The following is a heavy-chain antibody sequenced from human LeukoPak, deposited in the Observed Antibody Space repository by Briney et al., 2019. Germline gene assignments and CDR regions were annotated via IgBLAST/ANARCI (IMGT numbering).Heavy chain of an antibody. J-gene: IGHJ3*02. CDR1: GFTFSSYG. CDR2: IWYDGSNK. D-gene: IGHD1-26*01. CDR3: TRVNSGIQYGDAFDI. V-gene: IGHV3-33*03. Sequence: GGSLRLSCAASGFTFSSYGMHWVRQAPGKGLEWVAVIWYDGSNKYYADSVKGRFTISRDNAKNSLYLQMNSLSVEDTAVYYCTRVNSGIQYGDAFDIWGQGTMVTVSS.